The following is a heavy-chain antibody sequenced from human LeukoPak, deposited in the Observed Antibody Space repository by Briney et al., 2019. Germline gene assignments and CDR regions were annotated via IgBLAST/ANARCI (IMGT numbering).Heavy chain of an antibody. V-gene: IGHV4-34*01. CDR1: GGSFSGYY. CDR2: INHSGST. J-gene: IGHJ4*02. D-gene: IGHD5-18*01. Sequence: PSETLSLTCAVYGGSFSGYYWSWIRQPPGKGLEWIGEINHSGSTNYNPSLKSRVTISVDTSKNQFSLKLSSVTAADTAVYYCARGFRGYSYAFKFIDWGQGTLVTVSS. CDR3: ARGFRGYSYAFKFID.